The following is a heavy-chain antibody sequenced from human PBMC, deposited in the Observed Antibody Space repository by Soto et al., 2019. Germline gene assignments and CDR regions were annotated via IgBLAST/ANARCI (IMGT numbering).Heavy chain of an antibody. Sequence: GGSLRLSCAASGFTFSSYAMHWVRQAPGKGLEWVAVISYDGSNKYYADSVKGRFTISRDNSKNTLYLQMNSLRAEDTAVYYCARDLTWIDDSSGYYFDYWGQGTLVTVSS. V-gene: IGHV3-30-3*01. CDR3: ARDLTWIDDSSGYYFDY. D-gene: IGHD3-22*01. CDR1: GFTFSSYA. CDR2: ISYDGSNK. J-gene: IGHJ4*02.